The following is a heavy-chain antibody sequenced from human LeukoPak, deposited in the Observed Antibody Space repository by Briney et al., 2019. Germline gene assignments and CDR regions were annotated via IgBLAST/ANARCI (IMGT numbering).Heavy chain of an antibody. J-gene: IGHJ4*02. CDR2: ISYDGSDK. CDR3: ARDFYDVGY. V-gene: IGHV3-30*04. D-gene: IGHD3-3*01. Sequence: PGRSLRLSCAASGFTFSSYAMHWVRQAPGRGLAWVAVISYDGSDKYFADSVKGRFTISRDNSQSTLYLQVNSLRGEDTAVYYCARDFYDVGYWGQGTLVTVSS. CDR1: GFTFSSYA.